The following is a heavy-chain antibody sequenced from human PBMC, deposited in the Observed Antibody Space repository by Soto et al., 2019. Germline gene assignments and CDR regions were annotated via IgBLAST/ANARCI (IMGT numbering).Heavy chain of an antibody. CDR2: IGSWIT. CDR3: ATTRGIGVGGGFDD. J-gene: IGHJ5*01. D-gene: IGHD6-13*01. CDR1: GSSISSSSSY. V-gene: IGHV4-39*01. Sequence: PSETLSLTCTVSGSSISSSSSYWGWICQPQGKGLEWIGTIGSWITYYNPSLKSRVTISVDTSKSQFSLKLSSVADADTAIYFCATTRGIGVGGGFDDWGQGTLVTVSS.